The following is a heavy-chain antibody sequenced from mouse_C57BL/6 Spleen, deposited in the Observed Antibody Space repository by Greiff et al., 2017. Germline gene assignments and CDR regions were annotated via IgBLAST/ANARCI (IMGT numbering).Heavy chain of an antibody. CDR2: IDPSDSET. D-gene: IGHD1-1*01. J-gene: IGHJ3*01. Sequence: QVQLQQPGAELVRPGSSVKLSCKASGYTFTSYWMHWVKQRPIQGLEWIGNIDPSDSETHYNQKFKDKATLTVDKSSSTAYMQLSSLTSEDSAVYYCARRYGSTPFAYWGQGSLVTVSA. CDR1: GYTFTSYW. V-gene: IGHV1-52*01. CDR3: ARRYGSTPFAY.